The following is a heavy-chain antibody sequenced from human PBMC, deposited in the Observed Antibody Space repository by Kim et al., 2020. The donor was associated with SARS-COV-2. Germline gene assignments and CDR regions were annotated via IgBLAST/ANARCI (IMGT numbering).Heavy chain of an antibody. J-gene: IGHJ4*02. D-gene: IGHD6-13*01. CDR3: ARRGSSWLPFDY. CDR2: IYYSGST. V-gene: IGHV4-59*08. Sequence: SETLSLTCTVSGGSISSYYWSWIRQPPGKGLEWIGYIYYSGSTNYNPSLKSRVTISVDTSKNQFSLKLSSVTAADTAVYYCARRGSSWLPFDYWCQATLV. CDR1: GGSISSYY.